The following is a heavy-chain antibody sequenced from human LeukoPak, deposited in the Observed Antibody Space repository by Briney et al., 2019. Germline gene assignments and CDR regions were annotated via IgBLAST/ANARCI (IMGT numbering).Heavy chain of an antibody. CDR2: INSDGSST. J-gene: IGHJ4*02. CDR3: AREPRSPGSGCKDY. D-gene: IGHD6-19*01. CDR1: GFTFSSYW. V-gene: IGHV3-74*01. Sequence: PGGSLRLSCAASGFTFSSYWMHWVRQAPGKGLVWVSRINSDGSSTSYADSVKGRFTISRNSAKNTLYLQMNSLRAEDTAVYYCAREPRSPGSGCKDYWGQGTLVIVSS.